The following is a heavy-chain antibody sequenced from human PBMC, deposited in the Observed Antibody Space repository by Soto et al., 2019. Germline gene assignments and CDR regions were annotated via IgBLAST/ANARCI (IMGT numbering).Heavy chain of an antibody. CDR3: ARDPVGVTHFDY. D-gene: IGHD1-26*01. CDR2: IYYSGST. V-gene: IGHV4-59*01. J-gene: IGHJ4*02. CDR1: GGSISSYY. Sequence: PSETLSLTCTVSGGSISSYYWSWIRQPPGKGLEWIGYIYYSGSTNYNPSLKSRVTISVDTSKNQFSLKLSSVTAADTAVYYCARDPVGVTHFDYWGQGALVTVPQ.